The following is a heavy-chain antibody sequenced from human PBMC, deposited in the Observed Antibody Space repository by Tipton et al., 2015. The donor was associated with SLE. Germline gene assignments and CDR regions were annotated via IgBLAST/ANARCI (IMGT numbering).Heavy chain of an antibody. J-gene: IGHJ4*02. D-gene: IGHD2-21*02. V-gene: IGHV3-21*04. CDR2: ISSSSTYI. CDR1: GFTFSSYS. Sequence: SLRLSCAASGFTFSSYSMNWVRQAPGKGLEWVSFISSSSTYIYYADSVKGRFTISRDNAKNSLYLQMNSLRAEDTALYYCAKGSTSKRLYYLDYWGQGNLVTVSS. CDR3: AKGSTSKRLYYLDY.